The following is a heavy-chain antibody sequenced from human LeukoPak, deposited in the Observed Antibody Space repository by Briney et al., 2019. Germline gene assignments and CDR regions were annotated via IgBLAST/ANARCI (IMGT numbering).Heavy chain of an antibody. CDR1: GGSISSHY. D-gene: IGHD1-26*01. V-gene: IGHV4-59*11. CDR2: IYYSGST. Sequence: PSETLSLTCTVSGGSISSHYWSWIRQPPGKGLEWIGYIYYSGSTNYTPSLKSRVTISVDTSKNQFSLKLSSVTAADTAVYYCARGLWELTDAFDIWGQGTMVTVSS. CDR3: ARGLWELTDAFDI. J-gene: IGHJ3*02.